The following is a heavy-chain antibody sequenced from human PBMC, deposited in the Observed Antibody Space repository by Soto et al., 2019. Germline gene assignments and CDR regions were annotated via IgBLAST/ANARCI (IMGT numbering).Heavy chain of an antibody. Sequence: GGSLRLSCAASGFTFSSFPMSWVRQAPGKGLEWVSAATGSGGSTYCTDSVKGRFTISRDNSKNTLYLQLSSLRAEDTAVYYCAKERVTTTSFDYWGQGTLVTVSS. D-gene: IGHD4-17*01. CDR3: AKERVTTTSFDY. CDR1: GFTFSSFP. J-gene: IGHJ4*02. V-gene: IGHV3-23*01. CDR2: ATGSGGST.